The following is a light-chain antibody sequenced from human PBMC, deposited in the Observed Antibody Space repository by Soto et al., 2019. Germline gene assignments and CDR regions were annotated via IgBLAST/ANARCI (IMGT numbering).Light chain of an antibody. CDR1: SSDVGGYRF. J-gene: IGLJ3*02. CDR2: EVS. V-gene: IGLV2-8*01. CDR3: CSFAGNNNVV. Sequence: QSALTQPPSASGSLGQSVTISCTGTSSDVGGYRFVSWYQQHPGKAPKVMIYEVSKRPSGVPDRFSASKSGSTASLTVSGLQAEYEADYYCCSFAGNNNVVFGGGTKLTVL.